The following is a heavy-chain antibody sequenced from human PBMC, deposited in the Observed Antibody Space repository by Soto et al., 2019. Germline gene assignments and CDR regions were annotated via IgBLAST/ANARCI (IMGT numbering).Heavy chain of an antibody. CDR1: GFTFSSYS. CDR2: LSRCSSYI. CDR3: ARDWGSGQQLAHDY. J-gene: IGHJ4*02. V-gene: IGHV3-21*01. Sequence: GGPLRPSCPASGFTFSSYSMNWVRQAPGKRLEWVSSLSRCSSYICNADSVKGRFTISRDNAKNSLYLQMNSLRAEATAVYYCARDWGSGQQLAHDYWGQGTLVTV. D-gene: IGHD6-13*01.